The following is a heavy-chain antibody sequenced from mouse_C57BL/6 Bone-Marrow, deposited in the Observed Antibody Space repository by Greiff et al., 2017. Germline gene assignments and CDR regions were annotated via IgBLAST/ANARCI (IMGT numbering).Heavy chain of an antibody. J-gene: IGHJ2*01. CDR1: GYTFPDYN. Sequence: EVQLQQSGPELVQPGASVTIPCKASGYTFPDYNMDWVKQSHGKSLEWIGDINPNNGGTIYNQKFKGKATLTVDKSSSTAYMELRSLTSEDTAVYYCARPDYYGSFDYWGQGTTLTVSS. CDR2: INPNNGGT. D-gene: IGHD1-1*01. CDR3: ARPDYYGSFDY. V-gene: IGHV1-18*01.